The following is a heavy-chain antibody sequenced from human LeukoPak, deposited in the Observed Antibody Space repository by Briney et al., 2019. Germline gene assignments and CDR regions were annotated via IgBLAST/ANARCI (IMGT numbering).Heavy chain of an antibody. V-gene: IGHV3-7*01. J-gene: IGHJ3*02. CDR1: GFTFSSYG. Sequence: GGSLRLSCAASGFTFSSYGMHWVRQAPGKGLEWVANIKQDGSEKYYVDSVKGRFTISRDNAKNSLYLQMNSLRAEDTAVYYCARATSWRQNDAFDIWGQGTMVTVSS. CDR3: ARATSWRQNDAFDI. D-gene: IGHD1/OR15-1a*01. CDR2: IKQDGSEK.